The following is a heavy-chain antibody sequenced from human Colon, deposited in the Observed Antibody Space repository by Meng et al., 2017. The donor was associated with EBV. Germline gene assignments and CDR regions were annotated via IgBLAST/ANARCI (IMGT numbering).Heavy chain of an antibody. Sequence: QITLKESGPTLXXXXXTXKLXXXXSGFSLSTSGVGVGWIRQPPGKALEWLALIYWDDDKRYRPSLKSRLTITKDTSKNEVVLTMTNMDPVDTATYFCALNHYVSGSYYQFGYWGQGTLVTVSS. J-gene: IGHJ4*02. CDR2: IYWDDDK. V-gene: IGHV2-5*02. CDR3: ALNHYVSGSYYQFGY. CDR1: GFSLSTSGVG. D-gene: IGHD3-10*01.